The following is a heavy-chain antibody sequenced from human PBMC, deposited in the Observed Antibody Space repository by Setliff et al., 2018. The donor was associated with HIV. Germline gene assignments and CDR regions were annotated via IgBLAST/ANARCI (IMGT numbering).Heavy chain of an antibody. D-gene: IGHD4-4*01. J-gene: IGHJ3*02. CDR1: GGSIASHY. V-gene: IGHV4-59*11. CDR2: THYSGRT. CDR3: ARWGETETTTSVKAFDI. Sequence: KPSETLSLTCTVSGGSIASHYWNWIRQPPGQGLEWIGFTHYSGRTSHNPSLTSRVTFSVDTSKNQFSLKLSSVTDVDTAVYYCARWGETETTTSVKAFDIWGQGTLVTVSS.